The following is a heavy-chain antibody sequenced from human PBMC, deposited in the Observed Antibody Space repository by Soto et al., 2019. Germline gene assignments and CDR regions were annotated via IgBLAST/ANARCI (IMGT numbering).Heavy chain of an antibody. D-gene: IGHD5-12*01. CDR2: ISAYNGNT. J-gene: IGHJ5*02. CDR3: ARDPVDGYAFFDS. CDR1: GYTFSNYG. V-gene: IGHV1-18*01. Sequence: ASVKVSCKASGYTFSNYGISWVRQAPGQGLEWMGWISAYNGNTKYAQKLQGRVTMTTDTSTSTAYMELRSLRSDDTAVYWCARDPVDGYAFFDSWGQGALVTVSS.